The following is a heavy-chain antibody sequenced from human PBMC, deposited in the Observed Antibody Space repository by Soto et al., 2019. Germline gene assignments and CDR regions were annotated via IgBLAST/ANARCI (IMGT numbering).Heavy chain of an antibody. Sequence: GGSLRLSCVASGFTFSMYAMSWVRQAPGKGLEWVSGIGGDGGGTYYSDSVKGRFTISRDNSKNTLYLQMNSLRAEDTAVYYCAKDNLWGVKSLALAGADYWCQGT. J-gene: IGHJ4*02. CDR3: AKDNLWGVKSLALAGADY. CDR1: GFTFSMYA. CDR2: IGGDGGGT. V-gene: IGHV3-23*01. D-gene: IGHD6-19*01.